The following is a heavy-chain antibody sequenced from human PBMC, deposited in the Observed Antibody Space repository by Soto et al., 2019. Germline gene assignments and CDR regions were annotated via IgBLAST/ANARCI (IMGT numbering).Heavy chain of an antibody. D-gene: IGHD3-10*01. Sequence: SETLSLTCTVSGGSISSGGYYWSWIRQHPGKGLEWIGYIYYSGSTYYNPSLKSRVTISVDTSKNQFSLKLSSVTAADTAVYCCARDSRFRLDGMDVWGQGTTVTVSS. CDR3: ARDSRFRLDGMDV. V-gene: IGHV4-31*03. J-gene: IGHJ6*02. CDR2: IYYSGST. CDR1: GGSISSGGYY.